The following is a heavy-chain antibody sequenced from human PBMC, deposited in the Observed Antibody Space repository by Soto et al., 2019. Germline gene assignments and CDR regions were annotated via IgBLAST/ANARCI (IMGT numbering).Heavy chain of an antibody. D-gene: IGHD2-2*01. CDR3: ARVVPAAMLAFDI. V-gene: IGHV4-31*03. CDR1: GGSISSGGYY. CDR2: IYYSGST. Sequence: SETLSLTCTVSGGSISSGGYYWSWIRQHPGKGLEWIGYIYYSGSTYYNPSLKGRVTISVDTSKNQFSLKLSSVTAADTAVYYCARVVPAAMLAFDIWGQGTMVTVSS. J-gene: IGHJ3*02.